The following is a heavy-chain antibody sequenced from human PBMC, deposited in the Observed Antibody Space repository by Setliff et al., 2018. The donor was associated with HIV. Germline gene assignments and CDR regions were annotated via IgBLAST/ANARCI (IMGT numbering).Heavy chain of an antibody. J-gene: IGHJ4*02. V-gene: IGHV1-69*05. D-gene: IGHD4-17*01. CDR2: IIPATGAI. CDR3: ASKLWDGDYGLLDD. Sequence: GASVKVSCKAPGGSFSYFAIAWVRQAPGQGLEWIGAIIPATGAINYAQTLHGRVTLTTDKSTGTAYMELSSLTSEDSAVYYCASKLWDGDYGLLDDWGQGTLVTVSS. CDR1: GGSFSYFA.